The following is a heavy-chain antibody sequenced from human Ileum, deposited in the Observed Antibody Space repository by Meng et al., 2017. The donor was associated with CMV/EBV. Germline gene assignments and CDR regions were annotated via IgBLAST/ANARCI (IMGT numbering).Heavy chain of an antibody. J-gene: IGHJ4*02. CDR3: AKHDYNNHLDY. CDR1: GFTFSSYA. D-gene: IGHD4-11*01. CDR2: IQHDGSDK. Sequence: GESLKISCATSGFTFSSYAMHWVRQAPGKGLEWLAYIQHDGSDKYYADSMGDRFIVSRDNSKNTLYLEMINLRGEDTAVYYCAKHDYNNHLDYWGQGTLVTVSS. V-gene: IGHV3-30*02.